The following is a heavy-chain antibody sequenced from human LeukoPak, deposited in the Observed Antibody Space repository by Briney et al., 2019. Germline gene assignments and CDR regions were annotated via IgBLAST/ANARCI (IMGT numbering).Heavy chain of an antibody. CDR3: ARVSLGNWNSFDY. J-gene: IGHJ4*02. Sequence: SETLSLTCTVSGGSISSYHWSWIRQPPGKGLEWIGYIYYSGSTNYNPSLKSRVTISVDTSKNQFSLKLSSVTAADTAVYYCARVSLGNWNSFDYWGQGTLVTVSS. D-gene: IGHD1-1*01. CDR1: GGSISSYH. CDR2: IYYSGST. V-gene: IGHV4-59*01.